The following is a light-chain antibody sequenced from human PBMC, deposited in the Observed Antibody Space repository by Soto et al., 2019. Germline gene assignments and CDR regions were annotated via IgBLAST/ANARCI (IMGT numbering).Light chain of an antibody. J-gene: IGLJ1*01. CDR1: SSDIGDTHY. CDR2: EVS. Sequence: LTQPPSASGSPGQSVTVPCTGTSSDIGDTHYVSWYQQHPGKAPKLMVYEVSKRPSGVPDRFSGSKSGNTASLTVSGLLAEDEGDYYCSSYAGRDTVVFGSGTKVPS. CDR3: SSYAGRDTVV. V-gene: IGLV2-8*01.